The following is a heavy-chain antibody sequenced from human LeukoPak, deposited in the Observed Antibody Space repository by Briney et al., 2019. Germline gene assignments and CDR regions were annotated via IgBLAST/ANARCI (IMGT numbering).Heavy chain of an antibody. D-gene: IGHD3-22*01. CDR2: INPNSGGT. J-gene: IGHJ4*02. V-gene: IGHV1-2*02. CDR1: GYTFTGYY. Sequence: ASVKVSCKASGYTFTGYYMHWVRQAPGQGLEWMGWINPNSGGTNYAQKFQGRVTMTRDTSISTAYMELSRLRSDDTAVYYCATAISPRIVVVREYPQASHWGQGTLVTVSS. CDR3: ATAISPRIVVVREYPQASH.